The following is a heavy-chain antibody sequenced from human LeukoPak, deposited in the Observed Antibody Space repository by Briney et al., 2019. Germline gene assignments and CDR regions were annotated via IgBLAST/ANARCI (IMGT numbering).Heavy chain of an antibody. V-gene: IGHV3-48*03. CDR2: ISSSGSTI. Sequence: GASLRLSCAASGFTFSSYEVKWVRQAPGKGLEWVSYISSSGSTIYYADSVKGRFTISRDNAKNSLYLQMNSLRAEDTAVYYCAGVEYYYDSSGSKPTYDYWGQGTLVTVSS. J-gene: IGHJ4*02. CDR1: GFTFSSYE. D-gene: IGHD3-22*01. CDR3: AGVEYYYDSSGSKPTYDY.